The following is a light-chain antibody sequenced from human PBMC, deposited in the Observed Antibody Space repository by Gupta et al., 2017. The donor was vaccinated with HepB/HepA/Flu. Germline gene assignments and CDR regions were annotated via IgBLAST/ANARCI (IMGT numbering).Light chain of an antibody. J-gene: IGKJ2*01. CDR1: QSISTN. CDR2: GAS. CDR3: QQENDWPYT. Sequence: EIVMTQSPATLSVSPGERATLSCRASQSISTNLAWYQQKPGQAPRLLIYGASTRATGLPASISGSGSGTEFTLTISSLQSEDFAVYYCQQENDWPYTFGQGTKLEIK. V-gene: IGKV3-15*01.